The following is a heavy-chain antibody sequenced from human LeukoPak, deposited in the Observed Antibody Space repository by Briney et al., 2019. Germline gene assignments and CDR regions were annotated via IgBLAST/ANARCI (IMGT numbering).Heavy chain of an antibody. J-gene: IGHJ3*02. CDR1: GFTFSSYS. D-gene: IGHD5-18*01. Sequence: GGSLRLSCAASGFTFSSYSMNWVRQAPGKGLEWVSSISSSSSYIYYADSVKGRFTISRDNAKNSLYLQMNSLRAEDTAVYYCARSDTAMVNDAFDIWGQGTMVTVSS. CDR2: ISSSSSYI. CDR3: ARSDTAMVNDAFDI. V-gene: IGHV3-21*01.